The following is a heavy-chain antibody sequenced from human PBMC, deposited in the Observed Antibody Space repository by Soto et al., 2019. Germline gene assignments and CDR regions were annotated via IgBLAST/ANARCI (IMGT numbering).Heavy chain of an antibody. CDR1: GFSLSTSGVG. J-gene: IGHJ6*02. V-gene: IGHV2-5*02. Sequence: QITLKESGPTLVKPTQTLTLTCTFSGFSLSTSGVGVGWIRQPPGKALEWLALIYWDDDKRYSPSLKSRLTTTKGTSKTQVVITITNMHPVDTATYYCAHGWGTAGMDVWGQGTTVTVSS. CDR2: IYWDDDK. D-gene: IGHD1-26*01. CDR3: AHGWGTAGMDV.